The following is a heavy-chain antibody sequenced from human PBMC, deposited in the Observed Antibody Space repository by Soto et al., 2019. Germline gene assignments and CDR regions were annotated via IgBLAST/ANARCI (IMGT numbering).Heavy chain of an antibody. CDR1: GENVTSYA. CDR2: INAGNGNT. Sequence: YQACGENVTSYALGWGRQTKKQRLEWMGWINAGNGNTKYSQKFQGRVTITRDTSASTAYMELSSLRSEDTAVYYCAREGYCSSTSCRDYYYYYMDVWGKGTTVSVSS. CDR3: AREGYCSSTSCRDYYYYYMDV. V-gene: IGHV1-3*01. J-gene: IGHJ6*03. D-gene: IGHD2-2*01.